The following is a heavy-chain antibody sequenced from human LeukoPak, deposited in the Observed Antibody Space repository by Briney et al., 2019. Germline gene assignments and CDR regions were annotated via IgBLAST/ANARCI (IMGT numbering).Heavy chain of an antibody. J-gene: IGHJ4*02. D-gene: IGHD4-17*01. V-gene: IGHV1-2*02. CDR2: INRNSGGT. CDR3: ASFTTVSQGIY. CDR1: GYTFTGYY. Sequence: ASVNVSCKASGYTFTGYYMHWVRQAPGQGLEWMGWINRNSGGTNYAQKFQGRVTMTRDTSISTAYMELSRLRSDDTAVYYCASFTTVSQGIYWGQGTLVTVSS.